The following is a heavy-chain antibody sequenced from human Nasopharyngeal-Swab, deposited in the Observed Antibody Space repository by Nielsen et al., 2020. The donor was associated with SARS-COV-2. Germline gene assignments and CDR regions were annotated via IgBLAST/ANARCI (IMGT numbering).Heavy chain of an antibody. J-gene: IGHJ6*03. CDR2: IDPSDSYT. CDR3: ARSLDYDILTGLSDFNYYYYMDV. Sequence: GESLKISCKGSGYSFTSYWISWVRQMPGKGLEWMGRIDPSDSYTNYSPSFQGHVTISADKSISTAYLQWSSLKASDTAMYYCARSLDYDILTGLSDFNYYYYMDVWGKGTTVTVSS. V-gene: IGHV5-10-1*01. D-gene: IGHD3-9*01. CDR1: GYSFTSYW.